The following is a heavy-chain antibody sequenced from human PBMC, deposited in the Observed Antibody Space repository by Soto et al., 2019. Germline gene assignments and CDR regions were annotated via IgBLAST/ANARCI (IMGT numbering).Heavy chain of an antibody. CDR3: ARDGQKTYYYGSGSYYPY. J-gene: IGHJ4*02. D-gene: IGHD3-10*01. CDR1: GFTFSSYG. CDR2: IWYDGSNK. Sequence: GALRLSCAASGFTFSSYGMHWGRQAPGKGLEWVAVIWYDGSNKYYADSVKGRFTISRDNSKNTLYLQMNSLRAEDTAVYCCARDGQKTYYYGSGSYYPYWGQGTLVTVSS. V-gene: IGHV3-33*01.